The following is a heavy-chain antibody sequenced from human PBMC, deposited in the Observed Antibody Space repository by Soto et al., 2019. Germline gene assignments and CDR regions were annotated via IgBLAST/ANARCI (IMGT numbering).Heavy chain of an antibody. J-gene: IGHJ6*02. D-gene: IGHD2-15*01. Sequence: GGSLRLSCAACGFTFSSYSMNWVRQPPGNGLEWVSSISSSSSYIYYADSVQGRFNISRDNAKNSLYLQMNSMRAEDTALYDCARDGWWPPTAYYDYYGMDVWGQGTTVTVSS. CDR1: GFTFSSYS. V-gene: IGHV3-21*01. CDR3: ARDGWWPPTAYYDYYGMDV. CDR2: ISSSSSYI.